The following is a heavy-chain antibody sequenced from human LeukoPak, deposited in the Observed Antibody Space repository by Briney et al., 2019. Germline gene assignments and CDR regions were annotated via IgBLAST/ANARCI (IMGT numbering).Heavy chain of an antibody. D-gene: IGHD2-2*01. V-gene: IGHV5-51*01. CDR1: GYSFTTYW. CDR3: ARIPSYCSSTSCPFSDAFDI. CDR2: IYPGDSDT. J-gene: IGHJ3*02. Sequence: GESLKISCKGSGYSFTTYWIGWVRQMPGKGLEWMGIIYPGDSDTRYCPSFQGQVTISADKSISTAYLQWSSLKASDTAMYYCARIPSYCSSTSCPFSDAFDIWGQGTMVTVSS.